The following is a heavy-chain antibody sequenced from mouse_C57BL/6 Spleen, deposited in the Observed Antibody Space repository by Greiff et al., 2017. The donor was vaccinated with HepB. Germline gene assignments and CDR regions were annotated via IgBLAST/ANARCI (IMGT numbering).Heavy chain of an antibody. CDR1: GYTFTDYN. Sequence: EVQLQQSGPELVKPGASVKIPCKASGYTFTDYNMDWVKQSHGKSLEWIGDINPNNGGTIYNQKFKGKATLTVDKSSSTAYMELRSLTSEDTAVYYCARGRATRQLRPYYAMDYWGQGTSVTVSS. V-gene: IGHV1-18*01. D-gene: IGHD3-2*02. CDR2: INPNNGGT. CDR3: ARGRATRQLRPYYAMDY. J-gene: IGHJ4*01.